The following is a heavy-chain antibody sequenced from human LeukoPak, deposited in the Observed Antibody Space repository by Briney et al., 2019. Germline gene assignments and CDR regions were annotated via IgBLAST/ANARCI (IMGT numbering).Heavy chain of an antibody. CDR2: ISSNSRYI. D-gene: IGHD3-10*01. Sequence: GGSLSLSCEVGGITFRGYRMNWVRQAPGKGLEWVSSISSNSRYIYYADSVKGRFTISRDNAKNSLYLQMNSLRAEDTAVYYCARWLWFGELLPNWFDPWGQGTLVTVSS. CDR1: GITFRGYR. V-gene: IGHV3-21*01. CDR3: ARWLWFGELLPNWFDP. J-gene: IGHJ5*02.